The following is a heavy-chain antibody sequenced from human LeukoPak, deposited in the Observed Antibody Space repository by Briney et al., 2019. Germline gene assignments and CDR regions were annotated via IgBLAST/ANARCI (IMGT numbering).Heavy chain of an antibody. CDR2: LYYSWST. D-gene: IGHD1-7*01. Sequence: TSETLSLTCTVSGSSISSYYWSWIRQPPGKGLEWIGYLYYSWSTNYNPSLKSRVTISVDTSKHQLSLKLSSVTAADTAVYYCAVLGNYALNYWGQGTLVTVSS. J-gene: IGHJ4*02. CDR1: GSSISSYY. V-gene: IGHV4-59*13. CDR3: AVLGNYALNY.